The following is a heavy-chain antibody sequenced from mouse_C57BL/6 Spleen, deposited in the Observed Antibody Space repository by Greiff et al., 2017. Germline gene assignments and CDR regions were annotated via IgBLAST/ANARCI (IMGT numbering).Heavy chain of an antibody. D-gene: IGHD1-1*01. CDR1: GFTFTDYY. J-gene: IGHJ2*01. V-gene: IGHV1-36*01. Sequence: VKLQQSGPVLVKPGPSVKISCKASGFTFTDYYMHWVKQSHGKSLEWIGLVYPYNGGTSSNQKFKGKATLTVDTSSSTAYMELNSLTSEDSAIYYCARENPTVVATNFDYWGQGTTLPVSS. CDR2: VYPYNGGT. CDR3: ARENPTVVATNFDY.